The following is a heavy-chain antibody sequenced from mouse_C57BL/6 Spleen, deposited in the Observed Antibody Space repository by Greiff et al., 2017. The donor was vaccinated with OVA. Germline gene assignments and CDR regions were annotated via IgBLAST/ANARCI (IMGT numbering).Heavy chain of an antibody. CDR3: ARSAQATYFDY. V-gene: IGHV1-82*01. D-gene: IGHD3-2*02. Sequence: VMLVESGPELVKPGASVKISCKASGYAFSSSWMNWVKQRPGKGLEWIGRIYPGDGDTNYNGKFKGKATLTADKSSSTAYMQLSSLTSEDSAVYFCARSAQATYFDYWGQGTTLTVSS. CDR2: IYPGDGDT. CDR1: GYAFSSSW. J-gene: IGHJ2*01.